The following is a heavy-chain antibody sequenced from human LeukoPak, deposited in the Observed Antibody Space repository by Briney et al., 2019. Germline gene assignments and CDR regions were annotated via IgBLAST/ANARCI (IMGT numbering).Heavy chain of an antibody. CDR3: ARGLMYYYDSSGYESYFDY. V-gene: IGHV1-18*01. CDR1: GYTFTSYG. Sequence: GASVTVSCKASGYTFTSYGISWVRQAPGQGLEWMGWISAYNGNTNYAQKLQGRVTMTTDTSTSTAYMELRSLRSDDTAVYYCARGLMYYYDSSGYESYFDYWGQGTLVTVSS. J-gene: IGHJ4*02. CDR2: ISAYNGNT. D-gene: IGHD3-22*01.